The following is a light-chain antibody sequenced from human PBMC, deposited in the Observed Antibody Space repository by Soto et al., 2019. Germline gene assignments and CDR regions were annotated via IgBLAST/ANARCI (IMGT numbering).Light chain of an antibody. J-gene: IGKJ1*01. V-gene: IGKV3-20*01. Sequence: EIVLTQSPGTLSLSPGERATLSCRASQTINSNYLAWYQQKPGQAPRLLIFGASSRATGIPDRFSGSASGTDFTLTISRLEPEDFAVYHCQQYDSSPRTFGQGTKVEIK. CDR3: QQYDSSPRT. CDR1: QTINSNY. CDR2: GAS.